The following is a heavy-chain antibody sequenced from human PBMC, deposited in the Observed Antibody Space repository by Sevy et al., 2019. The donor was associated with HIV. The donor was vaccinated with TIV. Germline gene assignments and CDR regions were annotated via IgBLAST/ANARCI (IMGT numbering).Heavy chain of an antibody. J-gene: IGHJ4*02. Sequence: GGSLRLSCAASGFDFSDYYMNWIRQTPGKGLEWISYISVSSSAKYYTDSVKGRFANSRDNARNSLYLQMNSLRVEDTAVYFCVGRRYSPAYSWSYHFDYWGQGALVTVSS. CDR3: VGRRYSPAYSWSYHFDY. D-gene: IGHD3-16*01. V-gene: IGHV3-11*01. CDR1: GFDFSDYY. CDR2: ISVSSSAK.